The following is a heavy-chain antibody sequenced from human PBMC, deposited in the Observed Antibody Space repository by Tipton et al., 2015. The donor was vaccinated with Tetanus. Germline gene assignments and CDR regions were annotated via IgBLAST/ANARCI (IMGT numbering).Heavy chain of an antibody. CDR1: GDSLRLYY. V-gene: IGHV4-34*01. CDR2: VDDSGRT. Sequence: TLSLTCDVSGDSLRLYYWAWIRQPPGKGLDWMGEVDDSGRTDYAPSLRSRLTISVDTSQNQFSLKLTSVTAADTAVYYCARVGHAFPQNAFDVWGQGSLVTVSS. J-gene: IGHJ3*01. CDR3: ARVGHAFPQNAFDV. D-gene: IGHD1-26*01.